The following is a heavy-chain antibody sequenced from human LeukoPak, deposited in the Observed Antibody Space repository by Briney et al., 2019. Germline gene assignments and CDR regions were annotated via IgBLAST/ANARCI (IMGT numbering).Heavy chain of an antibody. D-gene: IGHD3-9*01. J-gene: IGHJ4*02. V-gene: IGHV3-21*01. Sequence: GGSLRLSCAASGFTFSSYSMNWVGQAPGKGLEWISSISSSSSYIYYADSVKGRFTISRDNAKNSLYLQMNSLRAEDTAVYYCASDILTGYLYYWGQGTLVTVSS. CDR3: ASDILTGYLYY. CDR2: ISSSSSYI. CDR1: GFTFSSYS.